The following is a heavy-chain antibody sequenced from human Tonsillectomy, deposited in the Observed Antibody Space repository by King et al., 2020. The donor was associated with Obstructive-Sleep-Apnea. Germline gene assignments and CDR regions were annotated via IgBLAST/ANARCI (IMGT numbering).Heavy chain of an antibody. CDR3: ARGSRFWIAAAGRFDY. D-gene: IGHD6-13*01. V-gene: IGHV4-34*01. Sequence: VQLQQWGAGLLKPSETLSLTCAVYGGSFSGYYWSWIRQPPGKGLEWIGEINHSGSTNYNPSLKSRVTISVDTSKNQFSLKLSSVTAADTAVYYCARGSRFWIAAAGRFDYWGQGTLVTVSS. J-gene: IGHJ4*02. CDR1: GGSFSGYY. CDR2: INHSGST.